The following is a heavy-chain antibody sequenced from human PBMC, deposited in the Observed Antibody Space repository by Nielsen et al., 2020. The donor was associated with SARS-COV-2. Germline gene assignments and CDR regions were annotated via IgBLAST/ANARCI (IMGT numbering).Heavy chain of an antibody. Sequence: SVKVSCKASGFTFISSAVQWVRQARGQGLEWIGWIVVGNGNTNYAQRFQERVTITRDMSTGTAYMELSSLRSEDTAVYYCSAIRRDYFDSSDFYYSSAGRRRSFDYWGQGTLVTVSS. CDR1: GFTFISSA. V-gene: IGHV1-58*01. CDR2: IVVGNGNT. D-gene: IGHD3-22*01. J-gene: IGHJ4*02. CDR3: SAIRRDYFDSSDFYYSSAGRRRSFDY.